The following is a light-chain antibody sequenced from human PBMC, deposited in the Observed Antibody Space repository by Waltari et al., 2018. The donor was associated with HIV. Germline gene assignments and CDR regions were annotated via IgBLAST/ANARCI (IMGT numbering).Light chain of an antibody. Sequence: ETVLTQSPATLSLSPGERATLSCRASQSISGYLAWYQQKPGQAPRLLLYDASYRATGIPARFRGRGSGTDFTLTINSLEPEDFALYYCQQRNSWPLTFGGGTKVEIK. CDR3: QQRNSWPLT. V-gene: IGKV3-11*01. CDR2: DAS. CDR1: QSISGY. J-gene: IGKJ4*01.